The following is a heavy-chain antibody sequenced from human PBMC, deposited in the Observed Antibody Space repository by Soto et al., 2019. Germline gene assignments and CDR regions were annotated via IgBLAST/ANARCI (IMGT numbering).Heavy chain of an antibody. V-gene: IGHV3-21*01. CDR1: GFTFNTYT. CDR2: ISSRSIYI. CDR3: AREEVSRPNTYHGLDV. J-gene: IGHJ6*02. Sequence: EVQLVESGGGLVKPGGSLRLSCAASGFTFNTYTMNWVRRAPGKGLEWVSSISSRSIYIYYADSVTGRCTISRDDARNSLYLQMNSLRAEDTAVYYCAREEVSRPNTYHGLDVWGQGTTVTVSS.